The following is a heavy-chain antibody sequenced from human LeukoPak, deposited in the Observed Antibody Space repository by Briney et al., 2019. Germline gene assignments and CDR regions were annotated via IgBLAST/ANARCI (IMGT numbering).Heavy chain of an antibody. V-gene: IGHV4-34*01. Sequence: SETPSLTCAVYGGSFSGYYWSWIRQPPGKGLEWIGEINHSGSTNYNPSLKSRVTISVDTSKNQFSLKLSSVTAADTAVYYCARGRGGYYDSSGYYLDYWGQGTLVTVSS. J-gene: IGHJ4*02. CDR3: ARGRGGYYDSSGYYLDY. CDR2: INHSGST. CDR1: GGSFSGYY. D-gene: IGHD3-22*01.